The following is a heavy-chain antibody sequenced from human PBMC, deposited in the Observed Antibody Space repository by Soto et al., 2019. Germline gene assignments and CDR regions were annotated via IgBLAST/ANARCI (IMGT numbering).Heavy chain of an antibody. CDR3: ARVRGNYYGSSGYYSGEYYFDY. Sequence: QVQLQESGPGLVKPSETLSLTCTVSGGSISSYYWSWIRQPPGKGLEWIGYIYYSGSTNYNPSLKSRVTISVATSKNQFSLKLSSVTAADTAVYYCARVRGNYYGSSGYYSGEYYFDYWGQGTLVTVSS. CDR1: GGSISSYY. V-gene: IGHV4-59*01. J-gene: IGHJ4*02. CDR2: IYYSGST. D-gene: IGHD3-22*01.